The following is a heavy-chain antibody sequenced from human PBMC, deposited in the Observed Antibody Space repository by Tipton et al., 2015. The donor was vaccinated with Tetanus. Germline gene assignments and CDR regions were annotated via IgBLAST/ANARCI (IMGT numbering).Heavy chain of an antibody. CDR2: IYSSGAS. CDR1: GGSVTNYY. Sequence: TLSLTCSVSGGSVTNYYWSWIRQPPGKGLEWIGYIYSSGASNYSPSFNPSLKSRLTISADTSKNQVSLKLSSVTAADTAVYYCARDGWGLTDWFDSWGQGTLVTVSS. V-gene: IGHV4-59*02. D-gene: IGHD7-27*01. CDR3: ARDGWGLTDWFDS. J-gene: IGHJ5*01.